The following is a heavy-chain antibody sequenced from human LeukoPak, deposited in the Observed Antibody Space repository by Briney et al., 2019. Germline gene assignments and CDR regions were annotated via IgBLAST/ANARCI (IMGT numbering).Heavy chain of an antibody. V-gene: IGHV4-4*07. J-gene: IGHJ6*03. Sequence: KSSETLSLTCSVSGGSFSNYFWSWVRQPAGKGLEWIVRIYPSGNTNYNPSLKSRVTLSVDASKTQFYLSLSSVTAAYTAVYYCAREASGSYYNFYYSYMDVWGKGTTVTISS. CDR1: GGSFSNYF. CDR3: AREASGSYYNFYYSYMDV. CDR2: IYPSGNT. D-gene: IGHD2-2*02.